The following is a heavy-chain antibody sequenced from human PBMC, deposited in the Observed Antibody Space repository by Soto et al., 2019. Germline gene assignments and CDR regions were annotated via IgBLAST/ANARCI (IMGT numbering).Heavy chain of an antibody. J-gene: IGHJ5*02. CDR3: ARGDRFRCSGDRCFSDGLFLS. CDR1: GFTFGIYS. CDR2: INGSSSTM. D-gene: IGHD2-15*01. Sequence: EVQLVESGGGLVQRGGSLRLSCAASGFTFGIYSMNWVRQAPGKGLEWISYINGSSSTMYYADSVKGRFIISIDNAYNSLYLQMNSLRDADTAVYYCARGDRFRCSGDRCFSDGLFLSWGQGTLVTVSS. V-gene: IGHV3-48*02.